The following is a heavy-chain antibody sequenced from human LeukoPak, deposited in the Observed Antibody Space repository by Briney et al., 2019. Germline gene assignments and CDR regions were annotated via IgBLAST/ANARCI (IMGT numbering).Heavy chain of an antibody. CDR3: AKENAAVAGHEYFQH. V-gene: IGHV3-30*18. J-gene: IGHJ1*01. CDR1: GFTFSSYG. Sequence: GRSLRLSCAASGFTFSSYGMHWVRQAPGRGLEWVAVISYDGSNKYYADSVKGRFTISRDNSKNTLYLQMNSLRAEDTAVYYCAKENAAVAGHEYFQHWGQGTLVTVS. D-gene: IGHD6-19*01. CDR2: ISYDGSNK.